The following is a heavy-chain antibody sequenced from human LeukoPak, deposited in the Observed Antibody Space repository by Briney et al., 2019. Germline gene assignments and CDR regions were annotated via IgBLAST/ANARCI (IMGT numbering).Heavy chain of an antibody. CDR2: IEQDSSAT. D-gene: IGHD1-1*01. Sequence: PGGSLRLPCEASGFTFRRFAIIWVRQAPGRGLEWISTIEQDSSATYSADSVRGRFAISRDNSKYMLYLQLNSLTAGDTAMYYCAKDEGRLITNWYRQYWGQGTPVTVSS. V-gene: IGHV3-23*01. CDR3: AKDEGRLITNWYRQY. CDR1: GFTFRRFA. J-gene: IGHJ4*02.